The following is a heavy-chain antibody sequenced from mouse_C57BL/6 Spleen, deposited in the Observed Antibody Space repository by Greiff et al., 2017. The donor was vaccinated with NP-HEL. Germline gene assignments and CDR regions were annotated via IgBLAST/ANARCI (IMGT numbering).Heavy chain of an antibody. V-gene: IGHV1S81*02. D-gene: IGHD1-1*01. CDR1: GYTFTSYW. CDR3: ARIKKIVATYFDY. CDR2: TNPTNGRT. J-gene: IGHJ2*01. Sequence: VQLQQSGAELVKAGASVKMSCKASGYTFTSYWMHWVKQRLGQGLEWFAETNPTNGRTYYNEKFKSKATLTVDKSSSTAYMLLSGPTFEDSAVYYWARIKKIVATYFDYWGQCTTLTVSS.